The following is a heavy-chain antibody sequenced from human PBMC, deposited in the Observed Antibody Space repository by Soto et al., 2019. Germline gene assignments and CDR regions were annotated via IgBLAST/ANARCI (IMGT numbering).Heavy chain of an antibody. CDR2: INPILSMS. Sequence: QVQLVQSGAEVKKPGSSVRVSCKASGDTFTFYSINWVRQAPGLGLEWMGRINPILSMSNYAQRFQGRVTMTADKPTSTAYMELSSLRSEDTAMYYCASSYGSGYRAFDYWGQGALVTVS. D-gene: IGHD3-10*01. V-gene: IGHV1-69*02. J-gene: IGHJ4*02. CDR3: ASSYGSGYRAFDY. CDR1: GDTFTFYS.